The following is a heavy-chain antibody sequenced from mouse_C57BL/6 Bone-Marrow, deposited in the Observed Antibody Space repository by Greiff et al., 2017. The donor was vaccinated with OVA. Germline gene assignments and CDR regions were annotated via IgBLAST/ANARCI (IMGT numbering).Heavy chain of an antibody. CDR2: ISYDGSN. CDR1: GYSITSGYY. CDR3: ARDRNYGSSYAMDY. J-gene: IGHJ4*01. V-gene: IGHV3-6*01. Sequence: EVHLVESGPGLVKPSQSLSLTCSVTGYSITSGYYWNWIRQFPGNKLEWMGYISYDGSNNYNPSLKNRISITRDTSKNQFFLKLNSVTTEDTATYYCARDRNYGSSYAMDYWGQGTSVTVSS. D-gene: IGHD1-1*01.